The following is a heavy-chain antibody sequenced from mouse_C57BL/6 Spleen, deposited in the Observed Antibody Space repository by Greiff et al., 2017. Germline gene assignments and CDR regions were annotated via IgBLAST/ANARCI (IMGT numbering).Heavy chain of an antibody. CDR1: GYTFTSYW. D-gene: IGHD2-5*01. CDR2: IYPGSGST. J-gene: IGHJ2*01. CDR3: ARAYYSNYGYFDY. V-gene: IGHV1-55*01. Sequence: QVHVKQPGAELVKPGASVKMSCKASGYTFTSYWLTWVKQRPGQGLEWIGDIYPGSGSTNYNEKFKSKATLTVDTSSSTAYMQLSSLTSEDSAVYYCARAYYSNYGYFDYWGQGTTLTVSS.